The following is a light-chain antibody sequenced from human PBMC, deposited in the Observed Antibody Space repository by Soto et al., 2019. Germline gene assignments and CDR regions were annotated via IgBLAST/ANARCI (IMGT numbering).Light chain of an antibody. CDR2: DAS. Sequence: EIVLTQSPATLSLSPGERATLSCRASQSVSSYLAWYQQKSGQAPRLLIYDASNRATGIPARFSGSGSGTDFTLTISSLAPEDFAVYYYQQRTNWPLTFGGGTKVEIK. CDR1: QSVSSY. CDR3: QQRTNWPLT. V-gene: IGKV3-11*01. J-gene: IGKJ4*01.